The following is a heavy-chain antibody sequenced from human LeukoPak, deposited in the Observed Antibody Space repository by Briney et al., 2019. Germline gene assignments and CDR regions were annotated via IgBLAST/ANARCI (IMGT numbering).Heavy chain of an antibody. CDR1: GFTFGDYA. Sequence: GGSLRLSCTASGFTFGDYAMSWVRQAPGKGLEWVCFIRSKAYGETKEYAASVKGRFTILRDDSKSIAYLQMNSLKTEDTAVYYCTRDDAIAAAGTFDYWGQGTLVTVSS. J-gene: IGHJ4*02. CDR2: IRSKAYGETK. D-gene: IGHD6-13*01. CDR3: TRDDAIAAAGTFDY. V-gene: IGHV3-49*04.